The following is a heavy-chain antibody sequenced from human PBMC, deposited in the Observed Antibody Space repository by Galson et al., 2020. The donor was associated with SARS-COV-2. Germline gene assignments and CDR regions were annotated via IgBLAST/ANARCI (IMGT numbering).Heavy chain of an antibody. Sequence: TGGSLRLSCAASGFTVSSNYMSWVRQAPGKGMEWVSVIYSGGSTYYADSVKGRFTISRDNSKNTLYLQMNSLRAEDTAVYYCARAQGVYCGGDCYFSWFDPWGQGTLVTVSS. D-gene: IGHD2-21*02. CDR2: IYSGGST. CDR3: ARAQGVYCGGDCYFSWFDP. CDR1: GFTVSSNY. V-gene: IGHV3-66*01. J-gene: IGHJ5*02.